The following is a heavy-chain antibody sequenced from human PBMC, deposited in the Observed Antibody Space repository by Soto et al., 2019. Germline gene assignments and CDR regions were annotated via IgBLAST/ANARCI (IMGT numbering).Heavy chain of an antibody. CDR3: TADFEY. Sequence: EVQLVESGGGLVQPGGSLRLSCAASGIIFTNYWMHWVRQAPGKGLVWVTRIDNDGRGTSYADSVKGRFTISRDNAKNTVYLQMNSLRAEDTAVYYCTADFEYWGQGTLVTVSS. V-gene: IGHV3-74*01. CDR1: GIIFTNYW. CDR2: IDNDGRGT. J-gene: IGHJ4*02.